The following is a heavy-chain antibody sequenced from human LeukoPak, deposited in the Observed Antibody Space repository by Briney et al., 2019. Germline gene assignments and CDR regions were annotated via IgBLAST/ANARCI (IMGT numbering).Heavy chain of an antibody. CDR2: VYTDGSS. D-gene: IGHD1-26*01. CDR3: ARGVGATWFDY. Sequence: SQTLSLTCTVSGGSIGSGSYYWSWIRQSAGKGLEWVGRVYTDGSSNYNLSLKSRVTISVDTSKNQFSLKLSSVTAADTAVYYCARGVGATWFDYWGQGTLVTVSS. CDR1: GGSIGSGSYY. V-gene: IGHV4-61*02. J-gene: IGHJ4*02.